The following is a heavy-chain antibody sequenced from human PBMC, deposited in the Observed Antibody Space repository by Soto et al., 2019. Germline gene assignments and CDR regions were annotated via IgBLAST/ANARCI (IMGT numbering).Heavy chain of an antibody. V-gene: IGHV1-46*01. CDR3: ARESAGRDEFESSGDFDY. D-gene: IGHD3-22*01. Sequence: QVQLVQSGAEVKKPGASVKVSCKASGYSFASYSWHWGGQAPGQGLEWMGRINPSVGSTSYVEKFQGRVTMTRDTSTSTVYMELSSLRSEDTAVYYCARESAGRDEFESSGDFDYWGQGTLVTVSS. CDR1: GYSFASYS. CDR2: INPSVGST. J-gene: IGHJ4*02.